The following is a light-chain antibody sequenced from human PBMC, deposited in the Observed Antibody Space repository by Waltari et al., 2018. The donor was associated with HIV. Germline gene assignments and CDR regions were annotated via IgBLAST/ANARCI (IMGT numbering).Light chain of an antibody. V-gene: IGLV3-25*03. CDR1: PLPKKY. Sequence: SYDLTQTPSLSVSPGQTARINCSIAPLPKKYSSWYRQKAGQAPVLLIYNDIERPSGIPERISGSGSGTGVTLTISGVQAEDEGDYFCQSTDFDGTWVFGGGTRLTVL. J-gene: IGLJ3*02. CDR2: NDI. CDR3: QSTDFDGTWV.